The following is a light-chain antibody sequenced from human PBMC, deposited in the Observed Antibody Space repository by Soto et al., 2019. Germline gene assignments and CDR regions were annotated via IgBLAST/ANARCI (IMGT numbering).Light chain of an antibody. CDR3: QSLGTGIQV. J-gene: IGLJ3*02. V-gene: IGLV4-69*01. Sequence: QPVLTQSPSVSASLGASDKLTCTLSSGHSTYAIAWHQQQPEKGPRFLMKINSDGSHSKGDGFFDRFSGSSSGAERHLTISSLQSEDEADYYCQSLGTGIQVFGGGTKLTVL. CDR1: SGHSTYA. CDR2: INSDGSH.